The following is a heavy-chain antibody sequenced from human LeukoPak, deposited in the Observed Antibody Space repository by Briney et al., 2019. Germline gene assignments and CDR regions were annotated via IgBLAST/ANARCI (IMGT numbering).Heavy chain of an antibody. Sequence: GGSLRLSCAASGFTFSYYSMNWVRQAPGRGLEWVSCISSSSSLIFYSDSVRGRFTISRDNAKNLLYLHMNSLRVEDTAVYYCAKVDRGDYSSPVPYYNYYMNVWGKGTTVTVSS. V-gene: IGHV3-21*01. D-gene: IGHD6-13*01. CDR1: GFTFSYYS. J-gene: IGHJ6*03. CDR2: ISSSSSLI. CDR3: AKVDRGDYSSPVPYYNYYMNV.